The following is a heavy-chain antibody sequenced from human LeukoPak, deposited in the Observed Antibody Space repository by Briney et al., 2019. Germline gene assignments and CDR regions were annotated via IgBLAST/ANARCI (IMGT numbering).Heavy chain of an antibody. J-gene: IGHJ5*02. CDR2: IYYSGST. Sequence: MSSETLSLTCTVSGGSISSYYWSWIRQPPGKGLEWIGYIYYSGSTNYNPSLKSRVTISVDTSKNQFSLKLSSVTAADTAVYYCARALSYDFWSGYYTYNWFDPWGQGTLVTVSS. D-gene: IGHD3-3*01. CDR1: GGSISSYY. CDR3: ARALSYDFWSGYYTYNWFDP. V-gene: IGHV4-59*01.